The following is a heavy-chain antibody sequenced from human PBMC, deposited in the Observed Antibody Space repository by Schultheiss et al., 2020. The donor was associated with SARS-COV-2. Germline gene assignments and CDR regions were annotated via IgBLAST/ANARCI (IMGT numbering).Heavy chain of an antibody. D-gene: IGHD3-10*01. CDR3: ARDRLMYYYGSGSSSNWFDP. CDR2: IIPIFGTA. CDR1: GGTFSSYA. J-gene: IGHJ5*02. V-gene: IGHV1-69*13. Sequence: SVKVSCKASGGTFSSYAISWVRQAPGQGLEWMGGIIPIFGTANYAQKFQGRVTITADESTSTAYMELSSLRSEDTAVYYCARDRLMYYYGSGSSSNWFDPWGQGTLVTVSS.